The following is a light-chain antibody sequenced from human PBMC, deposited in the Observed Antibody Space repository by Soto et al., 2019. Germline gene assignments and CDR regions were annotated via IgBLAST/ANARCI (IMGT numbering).Light chain of an antibody. CDR2: EVS. V-gene: IGLV2-14*01. Sequence: SVLTHSASLSVHPGQSITVSCTGTSSDVGGYNYVSWYQQHPAKAPKLMIFEVSNRPSGISNRFSGSKSGNTASLTISGLQAEDEADYYCSSYTSSSNYVFGTGTKVTVL. CDR1: SSDVGGYNY. J-gene: IGLJ1*01. CDR3: SSYTSSSNYV.